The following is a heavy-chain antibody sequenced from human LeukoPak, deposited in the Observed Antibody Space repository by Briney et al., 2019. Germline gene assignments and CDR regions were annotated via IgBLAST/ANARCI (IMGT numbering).Heavy chain of an antibody. CDR3: ARRAGAYSHPYDY. CDR1: GYIFISYG. J-gene: IGHJ4*02. V-gene: IGHV1-18*01. D-gene: IGHD4/OR15-4a*01. CDR2: ISGYSGNT. Sequence: ASVKVSCKASGYIFISYGISWVRQAPGQGLEWMGWISGYSGNTNYAQKLQGRVTMATDTSTSTAYMELRSLRSDDTAVYYCARRAGAYSHPYDYWGQGTLVTVSS.